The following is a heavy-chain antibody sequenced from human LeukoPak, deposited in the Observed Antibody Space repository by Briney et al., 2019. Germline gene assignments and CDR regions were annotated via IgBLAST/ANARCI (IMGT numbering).Heavy chain of an antibody. D-gene: IGHD3-10*01. CDR3: ARDRGRLLVRAAPYMDV. V-gene: IGHV3-30-3*01. CDR2: ISYDGSNK. CDR1: GFTFSSYA. Sequence: SGRSLRLSCAASGFTFSSYAMHWVRQAPGKGLEWVAVISYDGSNKYYADSVKGRFTISRDNAKNSLYLQMNSLRAEDTAVYYCARDRGRLLVRAAPYMDVWGKGTTVTVSS. J-gene: IGHJ6*03.